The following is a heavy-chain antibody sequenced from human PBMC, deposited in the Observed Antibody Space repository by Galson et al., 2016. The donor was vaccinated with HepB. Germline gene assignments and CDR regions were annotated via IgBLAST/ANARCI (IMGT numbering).Heavy chain of an antibody. CDR2: ITYDASGT. D-gene: IGHD2-15*01. CDR1: GFTFSSNW. Sequence: SLRLSCAASGFTFSSNWMHWVRQAPGKGLMWVSRITYDASGTSYADSVKGRFTTSRDNAKNTLYLQMNSLRAEDTAVYYCTRGLGYCSGGSCHSLDYWGQGVLVTVSS. CDR3: TRGLGYCSGGSCHSLDY. V-gene: IGHV3-74*01. J-gene: IGHJ4*02.